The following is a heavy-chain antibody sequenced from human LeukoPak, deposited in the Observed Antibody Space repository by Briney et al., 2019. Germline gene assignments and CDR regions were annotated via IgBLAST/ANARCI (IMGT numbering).Heavy chain of an antibody. J-gene: IGHJ4*02. CDR3: AKTQSYDFWSGYQFLDY. Sequence: GGSLRLSCAASGFTFSSYDMHWVRQATGKGLEWVSAIGTAGDTYYPGSVKGRFTISRENAKNSLYLQMNSLRAEDTAVYYCAKTQSYDFWSGYQFLDYWGQGTLVTVSS. D-gene: IGHD3-3*01. CDR1: GFTFSSYD. V-gene: IGHV3-13*01. CDR2: IGTAGDT.